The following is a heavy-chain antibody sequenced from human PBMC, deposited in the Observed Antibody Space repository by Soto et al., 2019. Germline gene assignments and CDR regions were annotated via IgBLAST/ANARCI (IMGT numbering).Heavy chain of an antibody. CDR3: ARLENYYGSGGYFDY. D-gene: IGHD3-22*01. Sequence: GESLKISCKGSGYSFTSYWIGWVRQMPGKGLELMGIIYSGDSDTRYSPSFQGQVTISVDKSTYTAHLQWSSLKASDTAMYYCARLENYYGSGGYFDYWGQGTLVTVSS. J-gene: IGHJ4*01. V-gene: IGHV5-51*01. CDR1: GYSFTSYW. CDR2: IYSGDSDT.